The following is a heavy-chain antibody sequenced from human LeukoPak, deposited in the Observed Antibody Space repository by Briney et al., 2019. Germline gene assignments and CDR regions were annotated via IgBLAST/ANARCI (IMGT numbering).Heavy chain of an antibody. CDR3: AKQSGRGSYFYFDY. CDR1: GFTFSSYA. J-gene: IGHJ4*02. CDR2: ISASGGST. Sequence: GGSLRLSCAASGFTFSSYAMSWVRQAPGKGLEWVSVISASGGSTYYADSMKGRFTISRDKSKNTLYLQMNSLRAEDTAVYYCAKQSGRGSYFYFDYWGQGTLVTVSS. D-gene: IGHD1-26*01. V-gene: IGHV3-23*01.